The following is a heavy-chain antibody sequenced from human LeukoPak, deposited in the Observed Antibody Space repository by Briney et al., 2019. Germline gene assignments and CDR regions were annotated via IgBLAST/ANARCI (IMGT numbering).Heavy chain of an antibody. CDR2: ISSSSSYI. Sequence: GGSLRLSCAASGFTFSSYSMNWVRRAPGKGLEWVSSISSSSSYIYYADSVKGRFTISRDNAKNSLYLQMNSLRAEDTAVYYCARDTLGNYDFWSGYDWGFDYWGQGTLVTVSS. J-gene: IGHJ4*02. V-gene: IGHV3-21*01. CDR1: GFTFSSYS. CDR3: ARDTLGNYDFWSGYDWGFDY. D-gene: IGHD3-3*01.